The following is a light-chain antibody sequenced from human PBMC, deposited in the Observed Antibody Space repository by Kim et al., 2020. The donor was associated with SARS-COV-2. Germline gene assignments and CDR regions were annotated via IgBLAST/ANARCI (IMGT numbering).Light chain of an antibody. CDR1: QSVSSY. CDR3: QQRSNWPIT. Sequence: LSPGERATLSCRASQSVSSYLAWYQQKPGKAPRLLIYDASSRATGIPGRFSGSGSGTDFTLTISSLEPEDFAVYYCQQRSNWPITFGQGTRLEIK. CDR2: DAS. J-gene: IGKJ5*01. V-gene: IGKV3-11*01.